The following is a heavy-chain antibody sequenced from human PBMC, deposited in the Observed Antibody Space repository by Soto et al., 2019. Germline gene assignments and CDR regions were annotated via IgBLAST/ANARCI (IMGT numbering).Heavy chain of an antibody. D-gene: IGHD6-19*01. CDR3: TNANILQWLVPEDY. V-gene: IGHV3-49*03. CDR1: GFTFGDDA. Sequence: EVQLVESGGGLGQPGRSLRLSCTASGFTFGDDAMSWFRQSPGKGLEWVGCIRSKAYGGTTEYDASVKGRFTISRDNPKSIAYLKMTALKTEDRAVYYGTNANILQWLVPEDYGAQGTRVTVSS. J-gene: IGHJ4*02. CDR2: IRSKAYGGTT.